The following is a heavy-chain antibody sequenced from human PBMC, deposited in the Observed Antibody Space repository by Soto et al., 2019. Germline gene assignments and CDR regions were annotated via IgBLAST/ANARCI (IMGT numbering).Heavy chain of an antibody. CDR2: ITSGSSSK. V-gene: IGHV3-48*01. CDR1: GFTFTSHG. Sequence: GGSLRLSCAGSGFTFTSHGMNWVRQAPGKGLEWVSHITSGSSSKYYADSVKGRFTISRDNAKNSVYLQMNSLRAEDTALYYCARVRESIIAAAGTRWFDPWGQGTLVTVSS. D-gene: IGHD6-13*01. CDR3: ARVRESIIAAAGTRWFDP. J-gene: IGHJ5*02.